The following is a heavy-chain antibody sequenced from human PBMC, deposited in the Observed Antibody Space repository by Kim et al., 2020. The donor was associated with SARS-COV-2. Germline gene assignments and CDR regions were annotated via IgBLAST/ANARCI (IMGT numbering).Heavy chain of an antibody. J-gene: IGHJ4*02. D-gene: IGHD1-26*01. Sequence: TYYTPSLKSRVTISVDTSKNQFSLKRSSVTAADTAVYYCARAQWELLIDYWGQGTLVTVSS. CDR3: ARAQWELLIDY. V-gene: IGHV4-30-2*04. CDR2: T.